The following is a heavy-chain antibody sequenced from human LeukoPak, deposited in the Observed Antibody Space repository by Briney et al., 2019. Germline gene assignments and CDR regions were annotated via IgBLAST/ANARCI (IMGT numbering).Heavy chain of an antibody. CDR1: GFTFGDYA. CDR2: IRSKAYGGTT. Sequence: GGSLRLSCTASGFTFGDYAMSWFRQAPGKGLEWVGFIRSKAYGGTTEYAASVKGRFTISRGDSKSIAYLQMNSLKTEDTAVYYCTRDAYDSSGYRFDYWGQGTLVTVSS. CDR3: TRDAYDSSGYRFDY. J-gene: IGHJ4*02. D-gene: IGHD3-22*01. V-gene: IGHV3-49*03.